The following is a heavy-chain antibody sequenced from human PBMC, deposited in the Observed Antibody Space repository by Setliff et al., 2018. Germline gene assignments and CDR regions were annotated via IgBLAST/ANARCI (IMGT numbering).Heavy chain of an antibody. J-gene: IGHJ3*01. V-gene: IGHV1-18*01. D-gene: IGHD2-15*01. CDR2: ISSYNSDVT. CDR1: GYIFSSYG. Sequence: GASVKVSCKASGYIFSSYGISWVRQAPGQGLEWMGWISSYNSDVTNYAQRFQGRITMTTGTSTSVAYMDLRGLRSDDTAIYYCAISTLSICSGGSCPNVCDVWGPGTMVTVS. CDR3: AISTLSICSGGSCPNVCDV.